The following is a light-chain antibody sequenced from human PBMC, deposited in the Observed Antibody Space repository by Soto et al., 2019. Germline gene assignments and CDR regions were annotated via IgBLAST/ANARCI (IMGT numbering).Light chain of an antibody. CDR2: DVS. Sequence: QSVLTQPRSVSGSPGQSVTISCTGTSSDVGGYNYVSWYQQHPGKAPKLMIYDVSKWPSGVPDRFSGSKSGNTASLTISGLQAEDGADYYCCSYAGSSLWVFGGGTKLTVL. CDR3: CSYAGSSLWV. J-gene: IGLJ3*02. CDR1: SSDVGGYNY. V-gene: IGLV2-11*01.